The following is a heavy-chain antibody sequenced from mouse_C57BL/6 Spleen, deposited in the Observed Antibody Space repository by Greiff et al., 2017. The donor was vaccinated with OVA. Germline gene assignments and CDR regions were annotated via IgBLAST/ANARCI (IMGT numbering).Heavy chain of an antibody. J-gene: IGHJ1*03. CDR3: ARDYYGNYDWYFDV. CDR1: GYTFTSYW. V-gene: IGHV1-61*01. Sequence: QVQLQQPGAELVRPGSSVKLSCKASGYTFTSYWMDWVKQRPGQGLEWIGNIYPSDSETHYNQKFKDKATLTVDKSSSTAYMQLSSLTSEDSAVYYCARDYYGNYDWYFDVWGTGTTVTVSS. CDR2: IYPSDSET. D-gene: IGHD2-1*01.